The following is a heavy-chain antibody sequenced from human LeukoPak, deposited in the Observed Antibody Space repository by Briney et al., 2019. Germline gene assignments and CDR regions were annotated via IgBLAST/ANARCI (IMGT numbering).Heavy chain of an antibody. CDR2: IYPGDSDT. D-gene: IGHD2-15*01. CDR3: ARPLDCSGGSCYGGFDY. Sequence: GESLKISCKGSGYSFTSYWIGWVRQMPGKGLEWMGIIYPGDSDTRYSPSFQGQVTISADKSISTAYLQWSSLKASDTAMYYCARPLDCSGGSCYGGFDYWGQGTLVTVSS. V-gene: IGHV5-51*01. CDR1: GYSFTSYW. J-gene: IGHJ4*02.